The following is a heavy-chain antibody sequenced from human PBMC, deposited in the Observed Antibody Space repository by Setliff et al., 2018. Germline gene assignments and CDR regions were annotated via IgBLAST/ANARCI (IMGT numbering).Heavy chain of an antibody. CDR3: ARNWATAQHYYYGMDV. V-gene: IGHV3-33*08. J-gene: IGHJ6*02. CDR1: GFTFSNYG. CDR2: IWNDGSTK. Sequence: GGSLRLSCAASGFTFSNYGMHWVRQAPGKGLEWVALIWNDGSTKFYGDSVKGRFTISRDNSENTLYLQMNSLRAEDTAVYYCARNWATAQHYYYGMDVWGQGTTVTVS. D-gene: IGHD2-21*02.